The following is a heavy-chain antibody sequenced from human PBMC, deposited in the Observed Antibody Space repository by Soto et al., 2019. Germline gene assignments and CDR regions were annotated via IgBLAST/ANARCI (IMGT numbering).Heavy chain of an antibody. V-gene: IGHV3-30*03. CDR1: GFTFNNYG. CDR3: ARGEDATQYYYYGMDV. J-gene: IGHJ6*02. CDR2: ISFDGRNT. D-gene: IGHD2-15*01. Sequence: GGSLRLSCAASGFTFNNYGMHWVRQAPGKGLEWVVVISFDGRNTDYADSVKGRFTISRDNSKNTLYLQMNSLRAEDTAVYYCARGEDATQYYYYGMDVWGQGTTVTVSS.